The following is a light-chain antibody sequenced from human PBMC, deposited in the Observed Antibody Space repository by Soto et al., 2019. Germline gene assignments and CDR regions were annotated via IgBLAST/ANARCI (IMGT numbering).Light chain of an antibody. V-gene: IGLV2-23*02. CDR1: SSDVRTYNL. CDR3: CSYAGSNTPYV. CDR2: EVS. Sequence: QSALTQPASVSGSPGQSITISCTGASSDVRTYNLVSWYQQHPGKAPKLMIYEVSKRPSGVSNRFSGSKSGNTASLTISGLQAEDEADYYCCSYAGSNTPYVFGTGTKVTVL. J-gene: IGLJ1*01.